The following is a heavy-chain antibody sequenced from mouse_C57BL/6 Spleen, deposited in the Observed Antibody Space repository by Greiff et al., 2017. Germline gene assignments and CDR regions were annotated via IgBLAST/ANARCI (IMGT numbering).Heavy chain of an antibody. CDR1: GFTFSDYG. J-gene: IGHJ4*01. CDR3: ATSYGGAMDD. D-gene: IGHD2-12*01. CDR2: ISSGSSTN. Sequence: EVQLQQSGGGLVKPGGSLKLSCAASGFTFSDYGMHWVRQAPEKGLEWVAYISSGSSTNYYADTVKGRFTISRDNATNTLFLQMTSLTSEDTAMYYCATSYGGAMDDWGQGTSVTVSS. V-gene: IGHV5-17*01.